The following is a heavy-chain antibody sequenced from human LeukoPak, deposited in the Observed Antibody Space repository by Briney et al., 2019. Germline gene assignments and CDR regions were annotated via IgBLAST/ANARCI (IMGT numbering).Heavy chain of an antibody. CDR3: ARGPDIRFLQSLPPFDY. V-gene: IGHV1-2*02. Sequence: VASVKVSCKASGYSFTGYYIHWVRQDPGQGLEWMGWINPNSGGTNYAQKFQGRVTMTRDTSISTAYMELSRLRSDDTAAYFCARGPDIRFLQSLPPFDYWGQGTLVTVSS. CDR2: INPNSGGT. CDR1: GYSFTGYY. J-gene: IGHJ4*02. D-gene: IGHD3-3*01.